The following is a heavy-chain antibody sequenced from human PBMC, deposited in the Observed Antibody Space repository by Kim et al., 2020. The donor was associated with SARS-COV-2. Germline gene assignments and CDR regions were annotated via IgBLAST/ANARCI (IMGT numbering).Heavy chain of an antibody. D-gene: IGHD4-17*01. J-gene: IGHJ6*02. V-gene: IGHV3-48*02. CDR3: ARDRGTVTTLRVGMDV. Sequence: GGSLRLSCAASGFTFSSYSMNWVRQAPGKGLEWVSYISSSSSTIYYADSVKGRFTISRDNAKNSLYLQMNSLRDEDTAVYYRARDRGTVTTLRVGMDVWGQGTPVTVSS. CDR2: ISSSSSTI. CDR1: GFTFSSYS.